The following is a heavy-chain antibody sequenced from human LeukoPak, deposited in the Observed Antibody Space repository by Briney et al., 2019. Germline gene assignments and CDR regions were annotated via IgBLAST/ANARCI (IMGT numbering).Heavy chain of an antibody. D-gene: IGHD1-20*01. CDR3: AREPNWNPGAFDI. V-gene: IGHV1-69*13. Sequence: GASVKVSCKASGGTFSSYAISWVRQAPGQGLEWMGGIIPIFGTANCAQKFQGRVTITADESTSTAYMELSSLRSEDTAVYYCAREPNWNPGAFDIWGQGTMVTVSS. CDR1: GGTFSSYA. CDR2: IIPIFGTA. J-gene: IGHJ3*02.